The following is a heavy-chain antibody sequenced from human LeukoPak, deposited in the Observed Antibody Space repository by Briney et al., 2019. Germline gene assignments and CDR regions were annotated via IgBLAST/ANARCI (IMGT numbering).Heavy chain of an antibody. CDR1: GGSISSGDYY. CDR2: IYYSGST. J-gene: IGHJ4*02. Sequence: SETLSLTCTVSGGSISSGDYYWSWIRQPPGKGLEWIGYIYYSGSTYYNPSLKSRVTISVDTSKNQFSLKLSSVTAADTAVYYCARELGYCSSTSCRRYAYFDYWGQGTLVTVSS. CDR3: ARELGYCSSTSCRRYAYFDY. D-gene: IGHD2-2*01. V-gene: IGHV4-30-4*08.